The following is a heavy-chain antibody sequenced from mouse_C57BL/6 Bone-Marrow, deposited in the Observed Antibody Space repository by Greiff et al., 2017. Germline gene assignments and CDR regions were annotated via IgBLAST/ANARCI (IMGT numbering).Heavy chain of an antibody. CDR3: ARSLSTVVADYYAMDY. V-gene: IGHV1-18*01. D-gene: IGHD1-1*01. J-gene: IGHJ4*01. CDR2: INPNNGGT. Sequence: SGPELVKPGASVKIPCKASGYTFTDYNMDWVKQSHGKSLEWIGDINPNNGGTIYNQKFKGKATLTVDKSSSTAYMELRSLTSEDTAVYYWARSLSTVVADYYAMDYWGQGTSVTVSS. CDR1: GYTFTDYN.